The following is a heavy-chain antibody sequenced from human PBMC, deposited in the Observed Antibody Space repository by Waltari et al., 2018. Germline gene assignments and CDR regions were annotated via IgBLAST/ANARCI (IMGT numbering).Heavy chain of an antibody. V-gene: IGHV4-39*01. CDR2: IYYSGCT. J-gene: IGHJ4*02. D-gene: IGHD1-26*01. Sequence: PPGKRLEWIGNIYYSGCTYYNPSLKSRVTIYIDTSKNQFSLKLSSVTAADTAVYFCARLDSRSGSYYFDYWGQGTLVTVSS. CDR3: ARLDSRSGSYYFDY.